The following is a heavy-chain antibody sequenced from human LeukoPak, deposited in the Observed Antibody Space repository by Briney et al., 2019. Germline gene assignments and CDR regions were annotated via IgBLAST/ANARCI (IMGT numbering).Heavy chain of an antibody. Sequence: ASVRVSCKASGYTFTSYGISWVRQAPGQGLEWMGWISAYNGNTNYAQKLQGRVTMTTDTSTSTAYMELRSLRSDDTAVYYCARDIRVVVPAAVDYWGQGTLVTVSS. CDR1: GYTFTSYG. CDR2: ISAYNGNT. V-gene: IGHV1-18*01. D-gene: IGHD2-2*01. J-gene: IGHJ4*02. CDR3: ARDIRVVVPAAVDY.